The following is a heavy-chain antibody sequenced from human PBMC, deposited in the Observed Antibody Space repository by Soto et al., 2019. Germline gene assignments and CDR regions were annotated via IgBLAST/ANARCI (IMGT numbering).Heavy chain of an antibody. J-gene: IGHJ4*02. D-gene: IGHD1-26*01. V-gene: IGHV3-23*01. CDR1: GFTFSSCA. Sequence: EVQLLESGGGLVQPGGSLRLSCAASGFTFSSCAMNWVRQAPGKGLEWVSSTRGSGGDTYSADSVRGRFTISRDNSKNTLYLQMNSLRVEDTAVYYCVKGHSHSYYYFDYWGQGTLVTVSS. CDR3: VKGHSHSYYYFDY. CDR2: TRGSGGDT.